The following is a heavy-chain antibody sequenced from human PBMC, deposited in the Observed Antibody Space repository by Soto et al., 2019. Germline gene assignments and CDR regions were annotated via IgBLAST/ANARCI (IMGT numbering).Heavy chain of an antibody. Sequence: GGSLRLSCAASGFTFSSYAMSWVRQAPGKGLEWVSAISGSGGSTYYADSVKGRFTISRDNSKNTLYLQMNSLRAEDTALYYCSKDGWGIGARPLNAFDIWGQGTMVTVSS. V-gene: IGHV3-23*01. CDR2: ISGSGGST. J-gene: IGHJ3*02. CDR1: GFTFSSYA. D-gene: IGHD6-6*01. CDR3: SKDGWGIGARPLNAFDI.